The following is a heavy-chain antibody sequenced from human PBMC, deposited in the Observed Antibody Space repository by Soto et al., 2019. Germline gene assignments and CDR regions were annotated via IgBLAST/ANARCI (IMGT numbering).Heavy chain of an antibody. V-gene: IGHV3-30*18. J-gene: IGHJ4*02. Sequence: PEGSLRFSCVGFGITFRWTGMHWVRQAPGKGLEWVARISKGGRSAYSVDSVKVRLTFSRDNSKNLLFLRMDSLRAEATAVYSGAEAEGRGIFPYYFDYWGLGTLVTVSS. CDR2: ISKGGRSA. CDR1: GITFRWTG. D-gene: IGHD2-15*01. CDR3: AEAEGRGIFPYYFDY.